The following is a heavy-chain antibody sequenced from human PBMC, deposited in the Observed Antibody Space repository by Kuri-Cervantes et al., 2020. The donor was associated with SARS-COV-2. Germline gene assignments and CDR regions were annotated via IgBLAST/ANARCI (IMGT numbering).Heavy chain of an antibody. J-gene: IGHJ4*02. CDR1: GFTFSSYW. Sequence: GESLKISCAASGFTFSSYWMSWVCQAPGKGLEWVANIKQDGSEKYYVDSVKGRFTISRDNAKNSLYLQMNSLRAEDTAVYYCARDMTLFGVVTYYFDYWGQGTLVTVSS. CDR3: ARDMTLFGVVTYYFDY. V-gene: IGHV3-7*01. CDR2: IKQDGSEK. D-gene: IGHD3-3*01.